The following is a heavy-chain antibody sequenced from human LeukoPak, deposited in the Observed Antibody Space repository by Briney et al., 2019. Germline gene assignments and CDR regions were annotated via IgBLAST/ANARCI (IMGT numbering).Heavy chain of an antibody. CDR3: ARGGYYWGA. Sequence: PGRSLRLSCAASGFIFSISWMSWVRLAPGKGLEWVASIKEDGSEQYYVDSVKGRFTISRDNAKNSLYLQMNNLRAEDMAVYYCARGGYYWGAWGRGTLVTVSS. D-gene: IGHD1-1*01. J-gene: IGHJ5*02. CDR1: GFIFSISW. CDR2: IKEDGSEQ. V-gene: IGHV3-7*01.